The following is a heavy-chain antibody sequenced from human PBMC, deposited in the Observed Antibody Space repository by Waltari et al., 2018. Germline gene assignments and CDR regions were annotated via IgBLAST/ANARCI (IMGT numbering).Heavy chain of an antibody. V-gene: IGHV3-15*01. CDR2: IKSKTDGGTT. CDR1: GFTFSNAW. D-gene: IGHD4-4*01. Sequence: EVQLVESGGGLVKPGGSLRLSCAASGFTFSNAWMSWVRQAPGKGREWVGRIKSKTDGGTTDYAAPVKGRFTISRDDSKNTLYLQMNSLKTEDTAVYYCTTLTSVTPGYYYYGMDVWGQGTTVTVSS. J-gene: IGHJ6*02. CDR3: TTLTSVTPGYYYYGMDV.